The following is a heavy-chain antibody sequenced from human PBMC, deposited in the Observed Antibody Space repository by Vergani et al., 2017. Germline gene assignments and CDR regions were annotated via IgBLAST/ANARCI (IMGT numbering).Heavy chain of an antibody. CDR3: ARGRGDNWYFDL. CDR1: GASMSSVGYY. CDR2: IYTSGST. D-gene: IGHD3-10*01. Sequence: QVQLQESGPGLVKPSQTLSLTCTVSGASMSSVGYYWSWIRQPAGKGLEWIGRIYTSGSTNYNPSLKSRVTISVDTSKNQFSLKLSSVTAADTAVYYCARGRGDNWYFDLWGRGTLVTVSS. V-gene: IGHV4-61*02. J-gene: IGHJ2*01.